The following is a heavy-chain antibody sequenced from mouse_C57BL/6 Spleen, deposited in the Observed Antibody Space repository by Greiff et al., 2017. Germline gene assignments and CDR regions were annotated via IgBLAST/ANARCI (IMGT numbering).Heavy chain of an antibody. D-gene: IGHD1-1*01. CDR3: ARSRTTVVPMDY. CDR1: GYTFTDYY. J-gene: IGHJ4*01. CDR2: IYPGSGNT. V-gene: IGHV1-76*01. Sequence: QVQLQQSGAELVRPGASVKLSCKASGYTFTDYYINWVKQRPGQGLAWIARIYPGSGNTYYNEKFKGKATLTAEKSSSTAYMQLSSLTSEDSAVYFCARSRTTVVPMDYWGQGTSVTVSS.